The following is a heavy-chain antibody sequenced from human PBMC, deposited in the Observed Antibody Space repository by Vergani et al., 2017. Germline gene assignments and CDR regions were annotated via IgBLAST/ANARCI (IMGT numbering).Heavy chain of an antibody. J-gene: IGHJ1*01. CDR3: ATKSGGTPGCQIGYFRE. V-gene: IGHV3-30*03. Sequence: QVHLVESGGGVVQPGRSLRLSCVVSGFISSYYGMHWARQAPGKGLEWVAVISYDGTQKYYADSVKGRFTISRDNSKSTLYLQMNSLRTEDTAVYSCATKSGGTPGCQIGYFREWGQGTLVTVSS. CDR1: GFISSYYG. D-gene: IGHD2-15*01. CDR2: ISYDGTQK.